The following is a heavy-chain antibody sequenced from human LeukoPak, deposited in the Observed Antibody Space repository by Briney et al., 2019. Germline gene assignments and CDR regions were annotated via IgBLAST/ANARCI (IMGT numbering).Heavy chain of an antibody. Sequence: GGSLRLSCAASGFTFSTFAMSWVRQVPGKGLEWVSGIIENGYDKYYADSVKGRFTISRDNSKNTLYLQMNSLRADDTAVYYCARDYVTPGITGTTSPLDYWGQGILVSVSS. V-gene: IGHV3-23*01. D-gene: IGHD1-7*01. CDR1: GFTFSTFA. CDR3: ARDYVTPGITGTTSPLDY. J-gene: IGHJ4*02. CDR2: IIENGYDK.